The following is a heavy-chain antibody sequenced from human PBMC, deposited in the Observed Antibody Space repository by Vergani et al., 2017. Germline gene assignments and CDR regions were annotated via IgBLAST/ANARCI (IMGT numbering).Heavy chain of an antibody. CDR1: GGSFRSYY. CDR3: ARAGAARQYYYYYMDV. J-gene: IGHJ6*03. V-gene: IGHV4-59*12. CDR2: IYHSGST. D-gene: IGHD6-6*01. Sequence: QVQLQESGPGLVKPSETLSLTCTVSGGSFRSYYWTWIRQPPGKGLEWIGYIYHSGSTYYNPSLKSRVTISVDRSKNQFSLKLSSVTAADTAVYYCARAGAARQYYYYYMDVWGKGTTVTVSS.